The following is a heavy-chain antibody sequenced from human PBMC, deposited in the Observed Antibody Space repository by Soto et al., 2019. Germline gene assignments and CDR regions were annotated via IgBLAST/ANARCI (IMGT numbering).Heavy chain of an antibody. Sequence: SVKVSCKASGFTFTSSAVQWVRQARGQRLEWIGWIVVGSGNTDYAQKFQERVTITRDMSTSTAYMELSSLRSEDTAVYYSAASRDDSSGYYCGYYFDYWGQGTLVTVSS. CDR3: AASRDDSSGYYCGYYFDY. CDR2: IVVGSGNT. D-gene: IGHD3-22*01. V-gene: IGHV1-58*01. CDR1: GFTFTSSA. J-gene: IGHJ4*02.